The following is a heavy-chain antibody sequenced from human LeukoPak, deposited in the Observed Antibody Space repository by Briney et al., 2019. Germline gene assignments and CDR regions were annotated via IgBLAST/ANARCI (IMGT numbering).Heavy chain of an antibody. CDR2: VKEDGSEK. Sequence: GGSLRLSCAASGFTLSDFWMTWVRQAPGRGLEYMAKVKEDGSEKYYVDSVKGRFTISRDNAKNSLYLQINSLRGEDTAVYYCARDSGYRSVDYWGQGTLVTVSS. V-gene: IGHV3-7*01. D-gene: IGHD5-18*01. J-gene: IGHJ4*02. CDR3: ARDSGYRSVDY. CDR1: GFTLSDFW.